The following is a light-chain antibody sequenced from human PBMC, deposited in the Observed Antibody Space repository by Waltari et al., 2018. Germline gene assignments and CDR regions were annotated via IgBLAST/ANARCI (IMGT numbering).Light chain of an antibody. CDR3: QQYHTYYS. CDR1: QTINGL. CDR2: KAS. Sequence: DIQMTQSPSTLSASVGDRVTITCRASQTINGLLAWYQQQPGQAPTLPIYKASNLESGVPSRFSCTGSGTEFTLTISSLQPADFATYSCQQYHTYYSFGQGTKLELK. J-gene: IGKJ2*03. V-gene: IGKV1-5*03.